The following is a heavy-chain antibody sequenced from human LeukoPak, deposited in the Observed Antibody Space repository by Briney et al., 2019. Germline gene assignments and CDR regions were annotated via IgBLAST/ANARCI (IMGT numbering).Heavy chain of an antibody. CDR1: GYTFTSYD. CDR2: INPSGGST. CDR3: ARAGEPPVFGVVDYYYYMDV. Sequence: GASVKVSCKASGYTFTSYDINWVRQATGQGLEWMGIINPSGGSTSYAQKFQGRVTMTRDMSTSTVYMELSSLRSEDTAVYYCARAGEPPVFGVVDYYYYMDVWGKGTTVTVSS. J-gene: IGHJ6*03. V-gene: IGHV1-46*01. D-gene: IGHD3-3*01.